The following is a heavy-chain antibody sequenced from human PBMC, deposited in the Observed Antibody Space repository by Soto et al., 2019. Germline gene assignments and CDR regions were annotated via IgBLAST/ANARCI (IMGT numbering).Heavy chain of an antibody. Sequence: ASVKVSCKASGYTFTGYYMHLVRQAPGQGLEWMGWINPNSGGTNYAQKFQGWVTMTRDTSISTAYMELSRLRSDDTAVYYCATSLRGYCSSTSCYDDYYYGMEVWGQGTTVTVSS. CDR3: ATSLRGYCSSTSCYDDYYYGMEV. J-gene: IGHJ6*02. CDR2: INPNSGGT. D-gene: IGHD2-2*01. CDR1: GYTFTGYY. V-gene: IGHV1-2*04.